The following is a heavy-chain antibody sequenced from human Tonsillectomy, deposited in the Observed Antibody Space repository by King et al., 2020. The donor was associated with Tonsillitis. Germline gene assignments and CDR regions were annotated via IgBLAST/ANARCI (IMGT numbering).Heavy chain of an antibody. CDR3: AKEDCSSTSCYMPEYYYYAMDV. CDR2: ISYDGSNK. CDR1: GFTFSSYG. J-gene: IGHJ6*02. V-gene: IGHV3-30*18. D-gene: IGHD2-2*02. Sequence: VQLVESGGGVVQPGRSLRLSCAASGFTFSSYGMHWVRQAPGKGLEWVAVISYDGSNKYYVDSVKGRFTISRDNSKNTLYLQMNSLRAEDTAVYYCAKEDCSSTSCYMPEYYYYAMDVWGQGTTVTVSS.